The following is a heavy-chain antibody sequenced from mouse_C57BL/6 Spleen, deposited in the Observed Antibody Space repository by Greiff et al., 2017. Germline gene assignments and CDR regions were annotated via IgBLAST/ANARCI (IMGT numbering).Heavy chain of an antibody. CDR2: IYPGDGDT. CDR3: SRDDYPYAMDY. CDR1: GYAFSSSW. J-gene: IGHJ4*01. D-gene: IGHD2-4*01. Sequence: VQLQQSGPELVKPGASVKISCKASGYAFSSSWMNWVKQRPGKGLEWIGRIYPGDGDTNYNGKVKGKATLTADKSSSTAYMQLSSLTSEDSAVYFWSRDDYPYAMDYWGQGTSVTVSS. V-gene: IGHV1-82*01.